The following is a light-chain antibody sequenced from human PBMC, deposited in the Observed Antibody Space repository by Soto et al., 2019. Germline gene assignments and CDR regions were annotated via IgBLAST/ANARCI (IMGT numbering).Light chain of an antibody. CDR1: SSDVGGYNY. J-gene: IGLJ1*01. CDR2: DVS. V-gene: IGLV2-14*01. CDR3: SSYTSSSTYV. Sequence: QSVLAQPASVSGSPGQSITISCTGTSSDVGGYNYVSWYQQHPGKAPKLMIYDVSNRPSGVSNRFSGSKSCNTASQTISGLXXEDEADYYCSSYTSSSTYVFGTGTKVTVL.